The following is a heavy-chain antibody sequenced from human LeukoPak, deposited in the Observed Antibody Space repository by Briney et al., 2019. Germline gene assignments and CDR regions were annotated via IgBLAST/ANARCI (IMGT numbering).Heavy chain of an antibody. CDR2: ISSSSSNTI. J-gene: IGHJ4*02. CDR1: GFTFSNYN. CDR3: ARRYSSSWTFDY. V-gene: IGHV3-48*02. Sequence: GGSLRLSCAASGFTFSNYNMNWVRQAPGMGLEWVSYISSSSSNTIYYADSVKGRFTISRDNAKNSLYLQMNSLRDEDTAVYYCARRYSSSWTFDYWGQGTLVTVSS. D-gene: IGHD6-13*01.